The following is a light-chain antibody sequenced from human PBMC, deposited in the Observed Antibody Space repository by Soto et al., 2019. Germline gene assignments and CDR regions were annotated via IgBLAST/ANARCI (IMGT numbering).Light chain of an antibody. CDR1: QAISSY. V-gene: IGKV1-8*01. CDR2: AAS. J-gene: IGKJ1*01. CDR3: QQYNSYPVA. Sequence: AIRMTQSPSSLSASTGDRVTITCRASQAISSYLAWYQQKPGKAPKLLIYAASTLQSGVPSRFSGSGSGTDFTLTISCLQSEDFATYYCQQYNSYPVAFGQGTKVEIK.